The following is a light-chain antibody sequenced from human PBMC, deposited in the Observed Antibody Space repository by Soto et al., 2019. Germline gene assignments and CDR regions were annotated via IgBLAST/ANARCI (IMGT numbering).Light chain of an antibody. J-gene: IGLJ1*01. Sequence: QSVLTHPRSVSGSPGQSFSISCTGTSSDVGGYNYVSWYQQHPGKAPKLMLHDVSKRPSGVPDRFSGSKSGNTASLTISGLQAEDEADYYCCSYAGSYVYVFGTGTKVTVL. CDR2: DVS. CDR3: CSYAGSYVYV. V-gene: IGLV2-11*01. CDR1: SSDVGGYNY.